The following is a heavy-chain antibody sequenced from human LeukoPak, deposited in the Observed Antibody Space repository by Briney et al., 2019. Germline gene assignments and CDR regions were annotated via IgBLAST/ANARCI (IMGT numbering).Heavy chain of an antibody. V-gene: IGHV6-1*01. CDR1: GDSVSSNNAA. Sequence: SQTLSLTCAISGDSVSSNNAAWNWIRQSPSRGLEWLGRTYYRSKWYNEYAESVKSRIIINPDTSKNQFSLQLNSVIPEDTAVYYCARDGGLTGYTEPLLLGLTPYYYGMDVWGQGTTVTVSS. CDR3: ARDGGLTGYTEPLLLGLTPYYYGMDV. D-gene: IGHD3-9*01. J-gene: IGHJ6*02. CDR2: TYYRSKWYN.